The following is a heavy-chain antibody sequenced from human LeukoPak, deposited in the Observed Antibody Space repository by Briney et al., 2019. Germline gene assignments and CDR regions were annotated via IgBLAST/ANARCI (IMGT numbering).Heavy chain of an antibody. J-gene: IGHJ4*02. CDR3: ARELPFTARRDY. D-gene: IGHD6-6*01. Sequence: SVKVSCKASGGTFSSYAISWVRQAPGQGLEWMGGIIPIFGTANYAQKFQGRVTITADKSTSTAYMELSSLRSEDTAVYYCARELPFTARRDYWGQGTLVTVSS. CDR1: GGTFSSYA. CDR2: IIPIFGTA. V-gene: IGHV1-69*06.